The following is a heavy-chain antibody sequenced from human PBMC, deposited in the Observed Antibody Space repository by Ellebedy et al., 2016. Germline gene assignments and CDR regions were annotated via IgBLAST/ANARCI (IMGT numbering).Heavy chain of an antibody. D-gene: IGHD2-2*01. J-gene: IGHJ4*02. CDR2: INGDGTDI. CDR1: GFTFSNYW. Sequence: GGSLRLXCAASGFTFSNYWMHWVRQVPGKELVWVARINGDGTDIYYADSLKGRFTISRDNAQNSLYMQMNSLRAEDTAVYYCARLTHQLLSNFDSWGQGTLVTVSS. V-gene: IGHV3-74*01. CDR3: ARLTHQLLSNFDS.